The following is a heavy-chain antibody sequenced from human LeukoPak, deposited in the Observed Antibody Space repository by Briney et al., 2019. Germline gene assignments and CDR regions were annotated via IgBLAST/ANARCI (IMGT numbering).Heavy chain of an antibody. CDR3: ARDPAYGDSSGYYPSFDY. Sequence: ASVKVSCKASGGTFSSYAISWVRQAPGQGLEWMGGIIPIFGTANYAQKFQGRVAITADESTSTAYMELSSLRSEDTAVYYCARDPAYGDSSGYYPSFDYWGQGTLVTVSS. CDR2: IIPIFGTA. CDR1: GGTFSSYA. V-gene: IGHV1-69*01. D-gene: IGHD3-22*01. J-gene: IGHJ4*02.